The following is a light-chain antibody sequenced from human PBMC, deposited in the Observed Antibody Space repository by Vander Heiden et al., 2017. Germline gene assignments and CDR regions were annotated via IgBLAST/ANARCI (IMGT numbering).Light chain of an antibody. J-gene: IGLJ3*02. Sequence: SYVLAQPPSVSVAPGQTARVTCGGNNLGSKSVHWYQQRPGQAPVLVVYDDTDRPSGIPERISGSKSGNTATLTISWVEAGDEADYYCQVWDTTSDHVVFGGGTKLTVL. CDR2: DDT. V-gene: IGLV3-21*02. CDR1: NLGSKS. CDR3: QVWDTTSDHVV.